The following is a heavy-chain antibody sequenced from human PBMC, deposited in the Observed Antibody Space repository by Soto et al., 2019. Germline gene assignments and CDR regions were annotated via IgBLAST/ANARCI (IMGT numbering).Heavy chain of an antibody. CDR2: IIPILGIA. J-gene: IGHJ5*02. CDR1: GGTFSSYT. V-gene: IGHV1-69*02. Sequence: SVKVSCKASGGTFSSYTISWVRQAPGQGLEWMGRIIPILGIANYAQKFQGRVTITADKSTSTAYMELSSLRSEDTAVYYCARFPPPRDYNWFDPWGQGTLVTVSS. D-gene: IGHD3-10*01. CDR3: ARFPPPRDYNWFDP.